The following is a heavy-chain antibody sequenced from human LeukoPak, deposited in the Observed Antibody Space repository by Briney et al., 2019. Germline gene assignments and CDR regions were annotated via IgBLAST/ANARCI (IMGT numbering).Heavy chain of an antibody. Sequence: PSQTLSLTCTVSGGSISSGGYYWSWIRQPPGKGLEWIGSIYYSGSTYYNPSLKSRVTISVDTSKNQFSLKLSSVTAADTAVYYCARYHTAMVRGGYYFDYWGQGTLVTVSS. CDR2: IYYSGST. J-gene: IGHJ4*02. D-gene: IGHD5-18*01. V-gene: IGHV4-39*01. CDR1: GGSISSGGYY. CDR3: ARYHTAMVRGGYYFDY.